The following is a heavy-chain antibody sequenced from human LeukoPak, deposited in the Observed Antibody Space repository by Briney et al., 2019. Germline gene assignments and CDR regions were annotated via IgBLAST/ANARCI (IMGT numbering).Heavy chain of an antibody. CDR1: GGSISSYY. CDR3: ARGGYYGSGNDFRFDP. J-gene: IGHJ5*02. Sequence: SETLSLTCTVSGGSISSYYWSWIRQPPGKGLEWIGYIYYSGSTNYKPSLKRRVTISVDTSKNQFSLKLSSVTAADTAVYYCARGGYYGSGNDFRFDPWGQGTLVTVSS. CDR2: IYYSGST. V-gene: IGHV4-59*01. D-gene: IGHD3-10*01.